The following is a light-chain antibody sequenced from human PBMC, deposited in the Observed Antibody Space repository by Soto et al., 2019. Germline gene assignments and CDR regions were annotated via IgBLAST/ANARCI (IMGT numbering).Light chain of an antibody. CDR2: AAS. Sequence: DIQMTQSPSSLSASVGDRVTITYRASQSISSYLNWYQQKPGKAPKLLIYAASSLQSGVPSRFSGSGSGTDFSLTISSLPPEDFATYYCQQSYSTPYTFGQGTKLEIK. CDR3: QQSYSTPYT. J-gene: IGKJ2*01. V-gene: IGKV1-39*01. CDR1: QSISSY.